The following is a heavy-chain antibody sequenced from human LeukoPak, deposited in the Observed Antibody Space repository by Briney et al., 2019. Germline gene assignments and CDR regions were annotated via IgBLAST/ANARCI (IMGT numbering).Heavy chain of an antibody. CDR1: GFSLSTRGVG. CDR2: IYWDDDK. CDR3: AHRNVLRDFDY. D-gene: IGHD2-8*01. V-gene: IGHV2-5*02. J-gene: IGHJ4*02. Sequence: KESGPTLVNPTKTLTLTCTFSGFSLSTRGVGVGWIRQPPGKALEWLPLIYWDDDKYYSPSLKSRLTITKDTSKNQVVLTMTNMDPVDTATYYCAHRNVLRDFDYWGQGTLVTVSS.